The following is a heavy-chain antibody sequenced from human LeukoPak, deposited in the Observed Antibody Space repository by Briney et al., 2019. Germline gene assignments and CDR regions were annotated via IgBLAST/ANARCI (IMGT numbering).Heavy chain of an antibody. V-gene: IGHV3-23*01. CDR2: ISGSGGST. J-gene: IGHJ4*02. D-gene: IGHD3-10*01. CDR1: GFTFGSYA. Sequence: GGSLRLSCEASGFTFGSYAMSWVRQAPGKGLEWVSVISGSGGSTYYGDSVKGRFTISRDNSKNTLFLQMNSLRAEDTAVYYCAKVAAYYYRSGSYGYWGQGTLVTVSS. CDR3: AKVAAYYYRSGSYGY.